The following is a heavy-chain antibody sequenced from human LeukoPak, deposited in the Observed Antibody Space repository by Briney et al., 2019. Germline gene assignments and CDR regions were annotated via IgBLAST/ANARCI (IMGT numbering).Heavy chain of an antibody. D-gene: IGHD3-10*01. V-gene: IGHV4-4*07. CDR1: GGSISSYY. J-gene: IGHJ6*02. CDR3: ARDNSYGSGTFYYYYAMDV. CDR2: IYTTGST. Sequence: SETLSLTCTVSGGSISSYYWSWIRQPAGKGLEWIGRIYTTGSTNYNPSLKSRVTMSVDTSKNQFSLRLSSVTAADTAVYYCARDNSYGSGTFYYYYAMDVWGQGTTVTVSS.